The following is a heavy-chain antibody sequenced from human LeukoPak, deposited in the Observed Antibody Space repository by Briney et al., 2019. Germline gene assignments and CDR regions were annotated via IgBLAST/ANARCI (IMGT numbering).Heavy chain of an antibody. Sequence: GGSLRLSCAASGFIVSSNYMSWVRQAPGKGLEWVSVIYSGGNTFYADSVKGRFGTSRDNSRNTVYLQMNSLGAEDTAVYYCARHPEFLRDFDYWGQGTLVTVSS. D-gene: IGHD1-14*01. V-gene: IGHV3-66*04. CDR1: GFIVSSNY. J-gene: IGHJ4*02. CDR2: IYSGGNT. CDR3: ARHPEFLRDFDY.